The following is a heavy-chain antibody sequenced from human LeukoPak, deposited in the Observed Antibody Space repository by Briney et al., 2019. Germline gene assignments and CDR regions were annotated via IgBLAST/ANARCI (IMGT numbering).Heavy chain of an antibody. CDR1: GGSISSNGYY. D-gene: IGHD3-10*01. CDR2: FYYTGST. V-gene: IGHV4-39*01. Sequence: SETLSLTCTVSGGSISSNGYYWGWIRQPPGKGLEWIESFYYTGSTFYSPSLKSRVTISVDTSKNQFSLKLSSVTAADTAVYYCARSWFGEPHFDYWGQGTLVTVSS. J-gene: IGHJ4*02. CDR3: ARSWFGEPHFDY.